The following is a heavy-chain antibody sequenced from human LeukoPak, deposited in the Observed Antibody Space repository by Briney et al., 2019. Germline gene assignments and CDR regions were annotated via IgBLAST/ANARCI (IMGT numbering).Heavy chain of an antibody. CDR1: GFTFSSCA. D-gene: IGHD2-15*01. CDR2: ISYDGSNK. V-gene: IGHV3-30-3*01. Sequence: GGSLRLSCAASGFTFSSCAMSWVRQAPGKGLEWVAVISYDGSNKYYADSVKGRFTISRDNSKNTLYLQMNSLRAEDTAVYYCARGYCSGGSCHYYFDYWGQGTLVTVSS. J-gene: IGHJ4*02. CDR3: ARGYCSGGSCHYYFDY.